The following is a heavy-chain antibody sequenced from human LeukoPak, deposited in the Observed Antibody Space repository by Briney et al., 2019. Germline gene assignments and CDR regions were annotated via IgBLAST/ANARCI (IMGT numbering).Heavy chain of an antibody. CDR3: ARYSGWYGSDY. J-gene: IGHJ4*02. D-gene: IGHD6-19*01. Sequence: SQTLSLTCTVSGGSISSSSYYWSWIRQPAGKGLEWIGRIYTSGSTNYNPSLKSRVTISVDTSKNQFSLKLSSVTAADTAVYYCARYSGWYGSDYWGQGTLVTVSS. CDR2: IYTSGST. V-gene: IGHV4-61*02. CDR1: GGSISSSSYY.